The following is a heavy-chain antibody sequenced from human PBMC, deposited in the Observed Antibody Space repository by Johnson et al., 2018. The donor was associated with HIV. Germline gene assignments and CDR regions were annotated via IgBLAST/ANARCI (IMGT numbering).Heavy chain of an antibody. CDR2: ISNDGSNK. D-gene: IGHD4-17*01. CDR1: GFTFSSYT. J-gene: IGHJ3*02. CDR3: VKEGTTVTTFLVYHI. Sequence: QLVESGGGVVQPGRSLRLSCAASGFTFSSYTMHWVRQAPGKGLEWVASISNDGSNKFYADSVKGRFTISRDNSRNTLDLQMSSLRPADTAVYYCVKEGTTVTTFLVYHIWGQGTRVTVSS. V-gene: IGHV3-30*18.